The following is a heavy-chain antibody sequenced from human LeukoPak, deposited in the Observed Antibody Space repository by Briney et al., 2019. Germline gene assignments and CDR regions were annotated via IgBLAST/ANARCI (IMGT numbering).Heavy chain of an antibody. D-gene: IGHD3-3*01. CDR2: IYYSGRT. Sequence: PSETLSLTCTVSGGSISSGGYYCSWIRQHPGKGLEWLGYIYYSGRTYYNPSLKSRVSISVDTSKNQFSLKLSSVTAADTAVYYCARLGDSGGYYDFWSGYYTGKTTEYFQHWGQGTLVTVSS. CDR3: ARLGDSGGYYDFWSGYYTGKTTEYFQH. CDR1: GGSISSGGYY. V-gene: IGHV4-31*03. J-gene: IGHJ1*01.